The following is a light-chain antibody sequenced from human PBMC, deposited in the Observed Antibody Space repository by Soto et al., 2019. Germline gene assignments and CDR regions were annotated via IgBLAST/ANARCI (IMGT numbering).Light chain of an antibody. CDR2: GAS. CDR1: QSVSSSY. Sequence: EIVLTQSPGTLSLSPGERATLSCRASQSVSSSYLAWYQQKPGQAPRLLIYGASSRATGIPDRFSGSGSGTDFTLTISRLEPEDCAVYYCQQYGSSTITFGQGKRLEIK. J-gene: IGKJ5*01. CDR3: QQYGSSTIT. V-gene: IGKV3-20*01.